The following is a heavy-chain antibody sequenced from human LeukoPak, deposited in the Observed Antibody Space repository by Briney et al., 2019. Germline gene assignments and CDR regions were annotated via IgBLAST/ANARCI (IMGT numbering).Heavy chain of an antibody. J-gene: IGHJ4*02. CDR1: GGSFSVYH. Sequence: KSSETLSLTCAVYGGSFSVYHWSWIRQPPGKGLEWIGEINHSGSTNYNPSLKSRVTISVDTSKNQFSLKLSSVTAADTAVYYCARGGLRFLEWLLSFDYWGQGTLVTVSS. CDR2: INHSGST. CDR3: ARGGLRFLEWLLSFDY. V-gene: IGHV4-34*01. D-gene: IGHD3-3*01.